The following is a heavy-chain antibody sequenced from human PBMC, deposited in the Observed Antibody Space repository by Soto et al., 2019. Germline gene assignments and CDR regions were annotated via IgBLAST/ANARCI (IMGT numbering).Heavy chain of an antibody. CDR2: IYHSGST. J-gene: IGHJ4*02. D-gene: IGHD3-22*01. CDR3: ARGSYYYDSSGYYYVGDFDY. CDR1: DGSISSSNW. V-gene: IGHV4-4*02. Sequence: SETLSLTCAVSDGSISSSNWWSWVRQPPGKGLEWIGEIYHSGSTNYNPSLKSRVTISVDKSKNQFSLKLSSVTAADTAVYYCARGSYYYDSSGYYYVGDFDYWGQGTLVTVSS.